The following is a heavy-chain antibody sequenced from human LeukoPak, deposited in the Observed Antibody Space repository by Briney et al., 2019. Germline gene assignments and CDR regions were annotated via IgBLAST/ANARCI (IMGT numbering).Heavy chain of an antibody. J-gene: IGHJ4*02. Sequence: PSETLSLTCRVSSGSITGYYWSWIRQPPGKGLEWIGYSHYSGSTGYNPSLKSRVTISVDTSKNQFSLKLSSVTAADTAVYYCATGGGRGYSYGYYYWGQGTLVIVSS. D-gene: IGHD5-18*01. V-gene: IGHV4-59*08. CDR3: ATGGGRGYSYGYYY. CDR2: SHYSGST. CDR1: SGSITGYY.